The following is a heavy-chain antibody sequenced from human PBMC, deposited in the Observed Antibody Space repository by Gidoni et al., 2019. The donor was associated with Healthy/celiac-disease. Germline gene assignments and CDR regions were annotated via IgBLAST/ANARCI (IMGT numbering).Heavy chain of an antibody. J-gene: IGHJ4*02. CDR3: TTAGQLWLSGIGY. CDR2: IKGETDGGTT. CDR1: AVTFRNAW. D-gene: IGHD5-18*01. V-gene: IGHV3-15*01. Sequence: EVQLVESGGGLVKPGGSLRLSWAAAAVTFRNAWMSWVRQAPGKGLEWVGRIKGETDGGTTDYAAPVKGRFTISRDDSKNTLYLQMNSLKTEDTAVYYCTTAGQLWLSGIGYWGQGTLVTVSS.